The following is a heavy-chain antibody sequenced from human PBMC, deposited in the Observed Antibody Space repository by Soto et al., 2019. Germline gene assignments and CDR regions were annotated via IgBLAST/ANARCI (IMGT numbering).Heavy chain of an antibody. CDR1: GGSFSVYY. D-gene: IGHD5-18*01. J-gene: IGHJ6*02. CDR3: ARGGYSYGYGSYYYGMDV. V-gene: IGHV4-34*01. Sequence: LSLTCAVYGGSFSVYYWSWIRQPPGKGLEWIGEINHSGSTNYNPSLKSRVTISVDTSKNQFSLKLSSVTAADTAVYYCARGGYSYGYGSYYYGMDVWGQGTTVTVSS. CDR2: INHSGST.